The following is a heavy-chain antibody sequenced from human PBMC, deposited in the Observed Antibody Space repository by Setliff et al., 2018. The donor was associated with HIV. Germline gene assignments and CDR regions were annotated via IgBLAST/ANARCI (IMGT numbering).Heavy chain of an antibody. V-gene: IGHV4-39*01. CDR2: INYSGST. D-gene: IGHD6-6*01. J-gene: IGHJ4*02. CDR3: ARLAASIAARRRFDY. CDR1: GGSITSNNYY. Sequence: PSATLSLTCTVSGGSITSNNYYWGWIRQPPGKGLEWIGSINYSGSTYQNPSLKSRVTISVDTSKNQYSLKLSSVTAADTAVYYCARLAASIAARRRFDYWGQGTLVTVSS.